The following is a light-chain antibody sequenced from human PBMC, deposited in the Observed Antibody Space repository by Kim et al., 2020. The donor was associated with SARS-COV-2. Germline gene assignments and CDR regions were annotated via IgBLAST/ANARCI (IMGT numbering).Light chain of an antibody. CDR1: QKIDNW. CDR2: DAS. CDR3: QQYYSYSWT. Sequence: DIQMTQSPSTLSASVGDSVTITCRASQKIDNWLAWYQQKPGKAPKFLIYDASTLEGGVPSRFSGRRSGTEFTLTIRSLQPEDFATYYCQQYYSYSWTFGQGTKVENK. V-gene: IGKV1-5*01. J-gene: IGKJ1*01.